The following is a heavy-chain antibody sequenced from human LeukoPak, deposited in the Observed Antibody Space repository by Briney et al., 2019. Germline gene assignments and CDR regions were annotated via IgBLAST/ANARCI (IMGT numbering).Heavy chain of an antibody. J-gene: IGHJ6*03. Sequence: ASVKASCKVSGDTFRSNAVSWVRQGPRQGLEWMGGIIPIFGITNYAQKFQGRITVTADKSTGTAYMELSSLGSEDTAVYYCARGITSGPYYYYYMDVWAKGTTVTVSS. CDR3: ARGITSGPYYYYYMDV. V-gene: IGHV1-69*10. CDR2: IIPIFGIT. CDR1: GDTFRSNA. D-gene: IGHD3-3*01.